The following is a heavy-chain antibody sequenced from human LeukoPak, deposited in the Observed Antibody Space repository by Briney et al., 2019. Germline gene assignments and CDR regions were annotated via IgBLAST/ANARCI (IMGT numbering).Heavy chain of an antibody. CDR1: GFTLSASA. CDR2: IRSKANSYAT. J-gene: IGHJ4*02. CDR3: TFSRSGYAGIDY. V-gene: IGHV3-73*01. D-gene: IGHD5-12*01. Sequence: GGSLRLSCAASGFTLSASAMQWVRQASGKGLEWVGRIRSKANSYATAYAASVKGRFTISRDESKNTAYLQMDSLKTEDTAVYYCTFSRSGYAGIDYWGQGTLVTVSS.